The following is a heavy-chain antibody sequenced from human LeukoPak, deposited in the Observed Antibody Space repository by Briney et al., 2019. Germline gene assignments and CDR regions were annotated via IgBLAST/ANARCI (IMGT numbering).Heavy chain of an antibody. D-gene: IGHD3-22*01. Sequence: GGSLRLSCAASGFTFSSYSMNWVRQAPGKGLEWVSYISSSSSTIYYADSVKGRFTISRDNAKNTLYLQMNSLRAEDTAVYYCARDCDTSGNYYGWFDPWGQGALVTVSS. CDR2: ISSSSSTI. CDR3: ARDCDTSGNYYGWFDP. J-gene: IGHJ5*02. CDR1: GFTFSSYS. V-gene: IGHV3-48*04.